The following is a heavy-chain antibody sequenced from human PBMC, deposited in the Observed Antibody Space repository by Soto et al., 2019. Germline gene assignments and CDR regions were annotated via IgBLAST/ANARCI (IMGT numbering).Heavy chain of an antibody. CDR2: IYASGTT. V-gene: IGHV4-4*07. CDR1: RSPINGFF. Sequence: QVQLLESGPGLVKPSETLALTCNVSRSPINGFFWSWVRQPAGKGLEWIGRIYASGTTDFNPSLKSRVRMSVDVSSKQVFLTLTAVSAADTAVYYCVRDGSKTLREWFDPWGGGLSVTVSS. D-gene: IGHD3-16*01. J-gene: IGHJ5*02. CDR3: VRDGSKTLREWFDP.